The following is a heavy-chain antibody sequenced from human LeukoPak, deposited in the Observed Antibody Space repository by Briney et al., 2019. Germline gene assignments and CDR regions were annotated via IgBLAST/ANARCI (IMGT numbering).Heavy chain of an antibody. CDR1: GFTFSDYY. CDR2: ISSSGSTI. CDR3: ARGLGYCSGGSCPRRAFDI. V-gene: IGHV3-11*01. J-gene: IGHJ3*02. D-gene: IGHD2-15*01. Sequence: PGGSLRLSCTASGFTFSDYYISWIRQAPGKGLEWVSFISSSGSTIYYADSMKGRFTISRDNAKNSVYLQMNSLRAEDTAVYYCARGLGYCSGGSCPRRAFDIWGQGTVVTVSS.